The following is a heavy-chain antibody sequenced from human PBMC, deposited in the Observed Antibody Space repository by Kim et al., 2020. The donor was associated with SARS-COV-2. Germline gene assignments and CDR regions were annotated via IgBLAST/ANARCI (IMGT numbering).Heavy chain of an antibody. Sequence: VKGRFTNARDNSKNALYLQMNRLRGEETAVYYCARERYYDSSGYAHYFDYWGQGTLVTVSS. J-gene: IGHJ4*02. CDR3: ARERYYDSSGYAHYFDY. D-gene: IGHD3-22*01. V-gene: IGHV3-53*01.